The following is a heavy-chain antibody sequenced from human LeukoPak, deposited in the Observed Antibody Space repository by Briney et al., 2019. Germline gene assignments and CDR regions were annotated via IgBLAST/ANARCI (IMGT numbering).Heavy chain of an antibody. CDR1: GGSFSGYY. V-gene: IGHV4-34*01. CDR2: INHSGST. D-gene: IGHD1-26*01. Sequence: SETLSLTCAVYGGSFSGYYWSWIRQPPGKGLEWIGEINHSGSTNYNPSLKSRVTISVDTSKNQFSLKLGSVTAADTAVYYCARATRRGGATLTHWGQGTLVTVPS. CDR3: ARATRRGGATLTH. J-gene: IGHJ4*02.